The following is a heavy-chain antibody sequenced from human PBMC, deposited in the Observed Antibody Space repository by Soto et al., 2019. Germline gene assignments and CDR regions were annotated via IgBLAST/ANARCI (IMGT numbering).Heavy chain of an antibody. Sequence: PSETLSLTCAVYGGSFSGYYWSWIRQPPGKGLEWIGEINHSGSTNYNPSLKSRVTISVDTSKNQFSLKLSSVTAADTAVYYCARKRGELSLYRPYDAFDIWGQGTMVTVSS. D-gene: IGHD3-16*02. V-gene: IGHV4-34*01. CDR1: GGSFSGYY. J-gene: IGHJ3*02. CDR2: INHSGST. CDR3: ARKRGELSLYRPYDAFDI.